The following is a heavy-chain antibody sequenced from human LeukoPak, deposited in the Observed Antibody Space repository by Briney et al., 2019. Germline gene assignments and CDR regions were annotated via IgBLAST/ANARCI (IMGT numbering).Heavy chain of an antibody. Sequence: KTSETLSLTCTVSGGSISSGGYYWSWIRQHPGKGLEWIGYIYYSGSTYYNPSLKSRVTISVDTSKNQFSLKLSSVTAADMAVYYCARLSYDYYYDSSGYHFDYWGQGTLVTVSS. CDR2: IYYSGST. J-gene: IGHJ4*02. V-gene: IGHV4-31*03. CDR1: GGSISSGGYY. CDR3: ARLSYDYYYDSSGYHFDY. D-gene: IGHD3-22*01.